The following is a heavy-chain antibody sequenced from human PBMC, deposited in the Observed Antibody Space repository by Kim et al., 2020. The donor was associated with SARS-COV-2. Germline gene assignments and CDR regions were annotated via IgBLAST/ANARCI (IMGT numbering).Heavy chain of an antibody. CDR2: ISSSSSYI. Sequence: GGSLRLSCAASGFTFSSYSMNWVRQAPGKGLEWVSSISSSSSYIYYADSVKGRFTISRDNAKNSLYLQMNSLRAEDTAVYYCASVDYGDYGGPEYFQHWGQGTLVTVSS. CDR1: GFTFSSYS. CDR3: ASVDYGDYGGPEYFQH. J-gene: IGHJ1*01. V-gene: IGHV3-21*04. D-gene: IGHD4-17*01.